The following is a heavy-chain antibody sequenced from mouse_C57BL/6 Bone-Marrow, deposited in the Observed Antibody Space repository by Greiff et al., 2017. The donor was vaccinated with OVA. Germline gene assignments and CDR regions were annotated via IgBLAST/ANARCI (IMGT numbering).Heavy chain of an antibody. D-gene: IGHD2-3*01. CDR3: ARTSGYYRFDY. CDR2: ISNGGGST. V-gene: IGHV5-12*01. J-gene: IGHJ2*01. Sequence: DVKLVESGGGLVQPGGSLKLSCAASGFTFSDYYMYWVRQTPEKRLEWVAYISNGGGSTYYPDTVKGRFTISRDNAKNTLYLQMSRLKSEDTAMYYCARTSGYYRFDYWGQGTTLTVSS. CDR1: GFTFSDYY.